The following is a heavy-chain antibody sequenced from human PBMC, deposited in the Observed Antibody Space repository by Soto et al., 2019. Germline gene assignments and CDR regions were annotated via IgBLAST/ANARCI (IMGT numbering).Heavy chain of an antibody. CDR2: ISYDGSNT. J-gene: IGHJ4*02. CDR3: AKRGTGYTSGWCHY. V-gene: IGHV3-30*18. D-gene: IGHD6-19*01. Sequence: PGGSLRLSCAASGFTFSSYGMHWVRQVPGKGLEWVAVISYDGSNTYYADSVKGRFTISRDNSKNTLYLQMNSLRAEDTAVYYCAKRGTGYTSGWCHYWGRGTLVTVSS. CDR1: GFTFSSYG.